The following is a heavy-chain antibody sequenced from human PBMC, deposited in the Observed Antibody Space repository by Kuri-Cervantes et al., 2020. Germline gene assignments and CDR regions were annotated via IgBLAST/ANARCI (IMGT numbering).Heavy chain of an antibody. Sequence: SETLSLTCTVSGGSISSYYWSWIRQPPGKGLEWIGYIYYSGSTNYNPSLKSRVTISVDTSKNQFSLQLNSVTPEDTAVYYCARERIVGAIRYFDYWGQGTLVTVSS. D-gene: IGHD1-26*01. J-gene: IGHJ4*02. CDR1: GGSISSYY. V-gene: IGHV4-59*12. CDR2: IYYSGST. CDR3: ARERIVGAIRYFDY.